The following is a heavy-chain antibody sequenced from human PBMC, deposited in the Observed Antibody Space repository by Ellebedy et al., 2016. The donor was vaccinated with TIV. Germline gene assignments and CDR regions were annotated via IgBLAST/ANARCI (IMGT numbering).Heavy chain of an antibody. Sequence: AASVKVSCKASGGTFSSYAISWVRQAPGQRLEWMGWISAYNGNTNYAQKLQGRVTMTTDTSTSTAYMELRSLRSDDTAVYYCARALGTAPYYYDSSGSDAFDIWGQGTMVTVSS. J-gene: IGHJ3*02. V-gene: IGHV1-18*01. CDR3: ARALGTAPYYYDSSGSDAFDI. CDR2: ISAYNGNT. D-gene: IGHD3-22*01. CDR1: GGTFSSYA.